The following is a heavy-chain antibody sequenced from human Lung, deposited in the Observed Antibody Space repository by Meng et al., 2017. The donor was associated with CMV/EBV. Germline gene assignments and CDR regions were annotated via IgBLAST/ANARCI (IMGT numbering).Heavy chain of an antibody. Sequence: SGAASGFTFSSYWSHWVRQAPGKGLVWVSRISSDGSSTIYAESVRGRFTISRDNAKNALYLQMNSLRGEDTAVYYCARHRADYYFDYWGQGTLVTVSS. CDR2: ISSDGSST. CDR3: ARHRADYYFDY. V-gene: IGHV3-74*01. D-gene: IGHD2-21*02. CDR1: GFTFSSYW. J-gene: IGHJ4*02.